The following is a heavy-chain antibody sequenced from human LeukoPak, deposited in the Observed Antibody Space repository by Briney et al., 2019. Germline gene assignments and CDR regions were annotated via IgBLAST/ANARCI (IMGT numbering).Heavy chain of an antibody. Sequence: PGRSLRLSCAASGFTFSSYAMHWVRQAPGKGLEWVSYIGGSSIIVYYADSVKGRSIISRDYAKNSLYLQMNSLRDEYTAVYYCTRGASVTTYAFDMWGQGTMVTVSS. CDR2: IGGSSIIV. V-gene: IGHV3-48*02. CDR1: GFTFSSYA. D-gene: IGHD4-17*01. CDR3: TRGASVTTYAFDM. J-gene: IGHJ3*02.